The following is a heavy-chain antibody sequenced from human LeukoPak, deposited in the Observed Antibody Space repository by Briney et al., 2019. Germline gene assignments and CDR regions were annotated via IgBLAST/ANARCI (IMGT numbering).Heavy chain of an antibody. D-gene: IGHD5-24*01. CDR2: INEGGSVT. J-gene: IGHJ4*02. Sequence: GGSLRLSCAASGFTFSNYWMHWVRQAPGKGLVWVSRINEGGSVTDYADSVKGRFTISRDNAKNTLYLEMNSLRAEDTAVYYCSRDLRGRDDYWGQGTLVSVSS. CDR1: GFTFSNYW. V-gene: IGHV3-74*01. CDR3: SRDLRGRDDY.